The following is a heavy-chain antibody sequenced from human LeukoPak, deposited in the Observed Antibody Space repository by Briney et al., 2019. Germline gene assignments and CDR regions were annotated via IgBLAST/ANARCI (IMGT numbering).Heavy chain of an antibody. CDR1: GFTFGDYG. CDR3: SGSFRELTFFDY. V-gene: IGHV3-49*04. D-gene: IGHD3-10*01. J-gene: IGHJ4*02. CDR2: IRSKVYGGTT. Sequence: GGSLRLSCTASGFTFGDYGMSWVRQAPGKGLEWVGFIRSKVYGGTTEYAASVKGRFTISRDDSKSVAYLQMNSLKTEDTAVYYCSGSFRELTFFDYWGQGTLVTVPS.